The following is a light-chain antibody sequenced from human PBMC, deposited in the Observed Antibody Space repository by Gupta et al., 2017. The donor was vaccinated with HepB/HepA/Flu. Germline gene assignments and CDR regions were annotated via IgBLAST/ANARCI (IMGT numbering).Light chain of an antibody. J-gene: IGKJ1*01. Sequence: DIQLTHSPSSLSAPVGDRVTISCRASQSISNNLNWYQHKPGKAPQLLMFAASSLQNGVPSRFSGSGSGTEFTLTINSLQPEDFATYYCQQSFDNMWTFGQGTKVEI. CDR1: QSISNN. V-gene: IGKV1-39*01. CDR2: AAS. CDR3: QQSFDNMWT.